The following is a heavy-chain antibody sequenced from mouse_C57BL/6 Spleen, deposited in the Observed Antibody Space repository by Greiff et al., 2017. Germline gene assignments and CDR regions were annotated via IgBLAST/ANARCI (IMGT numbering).Heavy chain of an antibody. CDR1: GYTFTSYW. J-gene: IGHJ3*01. V-gene: IGHV1-69*01. CDR3: ARDSNYTWFAY. Sequence: VQLQQPGAELVMPGASVKLSCKASGYTFTSYWMHWVKQRPGQGLEWIGEIDPSDSYTNYNQKFKGKFTLTVDKSSSTAYMQLSSLTSEDSAVYYCARDSNYTWFAYWGQGTLVTVSA. CDR2: IDPSDSYT. D-gene: IGHD2-5*01.